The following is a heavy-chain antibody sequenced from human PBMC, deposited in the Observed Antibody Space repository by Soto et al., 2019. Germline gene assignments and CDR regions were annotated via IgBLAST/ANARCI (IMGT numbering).Heavy chain of an antibody. CDR2: VYTNGNP. Sequence: SETLSLTCTVSGDSFSGYYWSWIRQPAGKGLEWIGRVYTNGNPDYNPSFSSRLTVSVATSRHQFSLLLTPVTAADTAVSYPSREAAETVADGYCCYPWGQGTLVTVSS. CDR3: SREAAETVADGYCCYP. J-gene: IGHJ5*02. CDR1: GDSFSGYY. D-gene: IGHD6-25*01. V-gene: IGHV4-4*07.